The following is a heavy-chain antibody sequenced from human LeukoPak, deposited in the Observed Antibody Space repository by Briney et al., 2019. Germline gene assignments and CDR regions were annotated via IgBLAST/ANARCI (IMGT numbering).Heavy chain of an antibody. D-gene: IGHD5-24*01. Sequence: ASVMVSCKASGGTFSSYAISWVRQAPGQGLEWMGGIIPIFGTANYAQKFQGRVTITADESTSTAYMELSSLRSEDTAVYYCASSGVEMAILYYYYYMDVWGKGTTVTISS. J-gene: IGHJ6*03. V-gene: IGHV1-69*13. CDR1: GGTFSSYA. CDR2: IIPIFGTA. CDR3: ASSGVEMAILYYYYYMDV.